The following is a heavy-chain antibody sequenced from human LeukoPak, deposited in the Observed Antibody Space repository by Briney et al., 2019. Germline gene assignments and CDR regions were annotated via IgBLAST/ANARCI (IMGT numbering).Heavy chain of an antibody. CDR1: GFPFSSYW. D-gene: IGHD3-22*01. J-gene: IGHJ6*02. V-gene: IGHV3-15*01. CDR3: TTDRYYYDSSGYYPYYYYGMDV. CDR2: IKSKTDGGTT. Sequence: PGGSLRLSCVASGFPFSSYWMTWVRQAPGKGLEWVGRIKSKTDGGTTDYAAPVKGRFTISRDDSKNTLYLQMNSLKTEDTAVYYCTTDRYYYDSSGYYPYYYYGMDVWGQGTTVTVSS.